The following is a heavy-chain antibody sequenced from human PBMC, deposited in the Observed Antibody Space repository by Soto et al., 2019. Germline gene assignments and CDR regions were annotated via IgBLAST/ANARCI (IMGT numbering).Heavy chain of an antibody. J-gene: IGHJ6*02. CDR2: IYSGGST. V-gene: IGHV3-66*01. CDR1: GFTVSSNY. D-gene: IGHD6-13*01. Sequence: GGSLRLSCAASGFTVSSNYMSWVRQAPGKGLEWVSVIYSGGSTYYADSVKGRFTISRDNSKNTLYLQMSSLRAEDTAVYYCARFSPRNYSSSPYYYYGMDVWGQGTTVTVSS. CDR3: ARFSPRNYSSSPYYYYGMDV.